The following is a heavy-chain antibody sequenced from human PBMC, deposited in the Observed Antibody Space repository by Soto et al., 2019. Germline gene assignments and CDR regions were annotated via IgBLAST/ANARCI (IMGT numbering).Heavy chain of an antibody. D-gene: IGHD2-15*01. CDR1: GFTFSSYS. J-gene: IGHJ4*02. V-gene: IGHV3-48*02. CDR3: ARDAPRCSGGSCFDF. CDR2: INSGSSTI. Sequence: EVQLVESGGGLVQPGGSLRLSCAASGFTFSSYSMNWVRQAPGKGLEWVSYINSGSSTIYYADSVKGRFTISRDNAKNSLYLQMNSLRDEETAVYYCARDAPRCSGGSCFDFWGQGTLATVSS.